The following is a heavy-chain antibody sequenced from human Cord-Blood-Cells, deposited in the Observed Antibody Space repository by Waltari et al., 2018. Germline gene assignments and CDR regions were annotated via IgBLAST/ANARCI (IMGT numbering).Heavy chain of an antibody. CDR1: GYTFPAYY. CDR2: INPNSGGT. CDR3: ARDIPFDY. J-gene: IGHJ4*02. V-gene: IGHV1-2*02. Sequence: QVQLVQSGAAVKKPGASVTGSCKASGYTFPAYYMHWVRPAPGQGLEWMGWINPNSGGTNYAQKFQGRVTMTRDTSISTAYMELSRLRSDDTAVYYCARDIPFDYWGQGTLVTVSS.